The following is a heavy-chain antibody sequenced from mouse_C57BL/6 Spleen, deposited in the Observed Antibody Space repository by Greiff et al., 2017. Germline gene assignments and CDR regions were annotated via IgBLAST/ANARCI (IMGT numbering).Heavy chain of an antibody. CDR2: IDPSDSET. Sequence: QVQLKQPGAELVRPGSSVKLSCKASGYTFTSYWMHWVKQRPIQGLEWIGNIDPSDSETHYNQKFKDKATLTVDKSSSTAYMQLSSLTSEDSAVYYCAKEESWYFDVWGTGTTVTVSS. V-gene: IGHV1-52*01. J-gene: IGHJ1*03. CDR1: GYTFTSYW. CDR3: AKEESWYFDV.